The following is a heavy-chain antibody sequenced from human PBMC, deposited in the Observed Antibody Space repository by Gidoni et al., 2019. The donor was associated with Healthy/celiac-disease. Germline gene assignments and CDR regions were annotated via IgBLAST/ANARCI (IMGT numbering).Heavy chain of an antibody. V-gene: IGHV5-51*01. CDR2: IYPGDSDT. CDR1: GYSFTSYW. D-gene: IGHD3-9*01. J-gene: IGHJ4*02. CDR3: ARHSLDSQPPYYFDY. Sequence: EVQLVQSGAEVKKPGESLKISCKGSGYSFTSYWSGWVRQMPGKGLEWMGIIYPGDSDTRYSPSFQGQVTISADKSISTAYLQWSSLKASDTAMYYCARHSLDSQPPYYFDYWGQGTLVTVSS.